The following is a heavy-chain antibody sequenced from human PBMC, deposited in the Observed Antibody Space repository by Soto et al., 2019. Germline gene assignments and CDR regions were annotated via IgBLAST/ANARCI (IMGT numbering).Heavy chain of an antibody. Sequence: GGSLRLSCAASGFTFSSYAMSWVRQAPGKGLEWVSAISGSGGSTYYADSVKGRFTISRDNSKNTLYLQMNSLRAEDTAVYYGAVLIADYGDYYMDVWGKGTTVTVSS. CDR2: ISGSGGST. D-gene: IGHD4-17*01. J-gene: IGHJ6*03. CDR1: GFTFSSYA. CDR3: AVLIADYGDYYMDV. V-gene: IGHV3-23*01.